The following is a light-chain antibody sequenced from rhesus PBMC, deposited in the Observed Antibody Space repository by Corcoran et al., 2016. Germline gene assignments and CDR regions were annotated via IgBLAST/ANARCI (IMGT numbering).Light chain of an antibody. Sequence: DIQMTQSPSSLSASVGDIVTITCRASQDISNFLSWYQQKPGKAPKLLIYDVSTLQSGVPSRFSGSGSGTEFTLTITSLQPEDFATYYCLQYNSAPYSFGQGSKVDIK. CDR3: LQYNSAPYS. CDR1: QDISNF. J-gene: IGKJ2*01. CDR2: DVS. V-gene: IGKV1S21*01.